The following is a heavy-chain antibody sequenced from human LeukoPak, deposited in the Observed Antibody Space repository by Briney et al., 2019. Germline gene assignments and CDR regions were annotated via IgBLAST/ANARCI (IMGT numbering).Heavy chain of an antibody. D-gene: IGHD1-26*01. J-gene: IGHJ4*02. CDR2: ISAYNGNT. CDR1: GYTFTIYG. CDR3: ARTYSGSYFKGDYFDC. V-gene: IGHV1-18*01. Sequence: ASVKVSCKASGYTFTIYGITWVRQAPGQGLEWMGWISAYNGNTNYAQKFQGRVTMTTDTSTSTAYMELRSLRSDDTAVYYCARTYSGSYFKGDYFDCWGQGTLVTVSS.